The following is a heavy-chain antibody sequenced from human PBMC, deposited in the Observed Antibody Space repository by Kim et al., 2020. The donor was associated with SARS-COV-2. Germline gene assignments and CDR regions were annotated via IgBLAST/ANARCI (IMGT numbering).Heavy chain of an antibody. V-gene: IGHV1-69*13. CDR2: IIPIFGTA. Sequence: SVKVSCKASGGTFSSYAISWVRQAPGQGLEWMGGIIPIFGTANYAQKFQGRVTITADESTSTAYMELSSLRSEDTAVYYCARFKYYYGSGSNWFDPWGQGTLVTVSS. CDR1: GGTFSSYA. CDR3: ARFKYYYGSGSNWFDP. J-gene: IGHJ5*02. D-gene: IGHD3-10*01.